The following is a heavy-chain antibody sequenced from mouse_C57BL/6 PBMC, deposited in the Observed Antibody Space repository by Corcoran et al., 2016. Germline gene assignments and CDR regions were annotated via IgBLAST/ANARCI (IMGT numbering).Heavy chain of an antibody. D-gene: IGHD2-4*01. CDR2: IYPGSGNT. J-gene: IGHJ3*01. Sequence: QFQLKQSGAELVRSEASVKLSCKASRSTFTDYSINWVKQRPGQGLEWIARIYPGSGNTYYNKKFKGKATLTAEESSSTAYMQLSSLTSEDSAVYFCARGDYDYDAWFAYWGQGTLVTVSA. CDR3: ARGDYDYDAWFAY. V-gene: IGHV1-76*01. CDR1: RSTFTDYS.